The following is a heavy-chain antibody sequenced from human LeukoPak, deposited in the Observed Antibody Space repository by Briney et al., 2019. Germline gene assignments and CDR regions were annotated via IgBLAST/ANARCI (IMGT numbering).Heavy chain of an antibody. Sequence: KTSETLSHTCNVSGDSVSSGYWSWIRQSPGKGLEWIGFIQDSGITDYNPSLKSRLLMSLDISKNQFSLNLRSVTAADTAVYYCAGRGHRYSRDWGQGILVTISS. D-gene: IGHD2-15*01. J-gene: IGHJ1*01. V-gene: IGHV4-4*09. CDR1: GDSVSSGY. CDR2: IQDSGIT. CDR3: AGRGHRYSRD.